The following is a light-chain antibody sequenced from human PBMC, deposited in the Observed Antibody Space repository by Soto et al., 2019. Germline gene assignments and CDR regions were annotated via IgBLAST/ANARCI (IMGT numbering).Light chain of an antibody. CDR1: QSVRSN. CDR3: QQYTSWPYT. J-gene: IGKJ4*01. V-gene: IGKV3D-15*01. CDR2: GAS. Sequence: EIVITQSPATLSVSPGERVTLSCRASQSVRSNSAWYQQKPGQAPRILIYGASTRATGIPDRFSGSGSGTECTLTISRLQSDDFSVYDCQQYTSWPYTFGGGTKVDIK.